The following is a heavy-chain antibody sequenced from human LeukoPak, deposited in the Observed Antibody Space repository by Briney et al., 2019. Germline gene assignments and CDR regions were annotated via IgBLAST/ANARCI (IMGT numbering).Heavy chain of an antibody. CDR1: GFTFSSYA. Sequence: PGGSLRLSCAASGFTFSSYAMPWVRQAPGKGLEWVAVISYDGSNKYYADSVKGRFTISRDNSKNTLYLQMNSLRAEDTAVYYCARSPPVAGREYYFDYWGQGTLVTVSS. D-gene: IGHD6-19*01. CDR3: ARSPPVAGREYYFDY. CDR2: ISYDGSNK. J-gene: IGHJ4*02. V-gene: IGHV3-30-3*01.